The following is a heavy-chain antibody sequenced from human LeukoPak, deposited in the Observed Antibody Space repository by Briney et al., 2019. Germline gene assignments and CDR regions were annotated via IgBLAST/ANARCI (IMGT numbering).Heavy chain of an antibody. CDR1: GYSISSGYY. D-gene: IGHD1-26*01. CDR3: ARDSYSGSASSSWFDP. Sequence: PSETLSLTCTVSGYSISSGYYWGWIRQPPGKGLEWIGSIYHSGSTYYNPSLKSRVTISVDTSKNQFSLKLSSVTAADTAVYYCARDSYSGSASSSWFDPWGQGTLVTVSS. J-gene: IGHJ5*02. CDR2: IYHSGST. V-gene: IGHV4-38-2*02.